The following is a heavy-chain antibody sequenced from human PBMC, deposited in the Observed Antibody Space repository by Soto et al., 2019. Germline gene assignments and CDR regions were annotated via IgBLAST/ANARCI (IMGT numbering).Heavy chain of an antibody. J-gene: IGHJ5*02. CDR2: IYHSGST. Sequence: PSETLSLTCAVSGGSISSSNWWSWVRQPPGKGLEWIGEIYHSGSTNYNPSLKSRVTISVDKSKNQFSLKLSSVTAADTAVYYCARYLRFLECSTANTIGGGGNWFDPWGQGTLVTVSS. D-gene: IGHD3-3*01. V-gene: IGHV4-4*02. CDR3: ARYLRFLECSTANTIGGGGNWFDP. CDR1: GGSISSSNW.